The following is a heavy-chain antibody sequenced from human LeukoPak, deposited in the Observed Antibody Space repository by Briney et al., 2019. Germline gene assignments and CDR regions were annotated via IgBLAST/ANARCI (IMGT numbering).Heavy chain of an antibody. CDR3: ARVSGSLGGGYFQH. J-gene: IGHJ1*01. CDR2: IYHSGST. CDR1: GYSISSGYY. Sequence: SETLSLACTVSGYSISSGYYWGWIRQPAGKGLEWIGSIYHSGSTYYNPSLKSRVTISVDTSKNQFSLKLSSVTAADTAVYYCARVSGSLGGGYFQHWGQGTLVTVSS. V-gene: IGHV4-38-2*02. D-gene: IGHD3-10*01.